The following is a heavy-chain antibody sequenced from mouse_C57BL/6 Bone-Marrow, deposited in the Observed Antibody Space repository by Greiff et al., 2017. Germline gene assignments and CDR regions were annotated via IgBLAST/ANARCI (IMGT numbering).Heavy chain of an antibody. V-gene: IGHV5-6*01. J-gene: IGHJ1*03. CDR2: ISSGGSYT. D-gene: IGHD1-1*01. CDR3: ARHGDYYGSSYWYFDV. CDR1: GFTFSSYG. Sequence: DVHLVESGGDLVKPGGSLKLSCAASGFTFSSYGMSWVRQTPDKRLEWVATISSGGSYTYYPDSVKGRFTISRDNAKNTLYLQMSSLKSEDTAMYYCARHGDYYGSSYWYFDVWGTETTVTVSS.